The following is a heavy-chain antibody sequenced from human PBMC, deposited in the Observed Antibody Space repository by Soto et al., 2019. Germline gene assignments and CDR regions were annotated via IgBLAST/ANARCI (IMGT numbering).Heavy chain of an antibody. D-gene: IGHD3-10*01. CDR3: AKDSESSITMIGGFFDY. J-gene: IGHJ4*02. CDR1: GFTFSSYA. V-gene: IGHV3-23*01. Sequence: EVQLLESGGGLVQPGGSLRLSCAASGFTFSSYAMSWVRQAPGKGLEWVSAISGSGGSTYYADSVKGRFTISRDNSKNTLYLQMNSLRAEDTAVYYCAKDSESSITMIGGFFDYWGQGTLVTVSS. CDR2: ISGSGGST.